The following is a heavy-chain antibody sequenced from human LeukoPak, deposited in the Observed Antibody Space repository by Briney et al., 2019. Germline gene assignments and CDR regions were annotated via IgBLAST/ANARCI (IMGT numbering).Heavy chain of an antibody. CDR3: ARDWAAMVFDY. CDR1: GGSISSGSYY. V-gene: IGHV4-61*02. Sequence: SETLSLTCTVSGGSISSGSYYWSWIRQPAGKGLEWIGRIYTSGSTNYNPSLKSRVTISVDTSKNQFSLKLSSVTAADTAVYYCARDWAAMVFDYWGQGTLVTVSS. D-gene: IGHD5-18*01. CDR2: IYTSGST. J-gene: IGHJ4*02.